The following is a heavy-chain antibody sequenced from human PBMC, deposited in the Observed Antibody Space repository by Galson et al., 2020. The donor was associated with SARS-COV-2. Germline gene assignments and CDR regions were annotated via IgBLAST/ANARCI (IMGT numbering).Heavy chain of an antibody. Sequence: SETLSLTCTVSGGSISSSSYYWGWIRQPPGKGLEWIGSIYYSGSTYYNPSLKSRVTISVDTSKNQFSLKLSSVTAADTAVYYCARFCLWFGDPSGFDPWGQGTLVTVSS. CDR3: ARFCLWFGDPSGFDP. V-gene: IGHV4-39*01. CDR2: IYYSGST. J-gene: IGHJ5*02. D-gene: IGHD3-10*01. CDR1: GGSISSSSYY.